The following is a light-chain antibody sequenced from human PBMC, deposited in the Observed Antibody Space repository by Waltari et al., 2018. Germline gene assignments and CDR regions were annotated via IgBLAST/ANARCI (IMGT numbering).Light chain of an antibody. V-gene: IGKV1-8*01. CDR1: QGMSSY. CDR2: AAS. CDR3: QQYYSYPRT. J-gene: IGKJ1*01. Sequence: AIRMTQSPSSLSASPGDRVTLTCRASQGMSSYLAWHQQKPGKAPNLLFYAASTLQIGVPSRFSGSGSGTDFTLTISCLQSEDFATYYCQQYYSYPRTFGQGTKVEIK.